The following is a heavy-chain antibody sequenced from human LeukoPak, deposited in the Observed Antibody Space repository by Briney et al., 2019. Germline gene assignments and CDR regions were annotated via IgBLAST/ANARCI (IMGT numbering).Heavy chain of an antibody. J-gene: IGHJ3*02. Sequence: PSETLSLTCTVSGDSIRNNYWSWIRQPPGKGLEWIGYIYASGSTNCNPSLKSRVTISVDTSKNQFSLRLYSVPAADTAVYYCARHTRGLYDAFDIWGQGTMVTVSS. CDR1: GDSIRNNY. D-gene: IGHD3-10*01. CDR2: IYASGST. CDR3: ARHTRGLYDAFDI. V-gene: IGHV4-4*09.